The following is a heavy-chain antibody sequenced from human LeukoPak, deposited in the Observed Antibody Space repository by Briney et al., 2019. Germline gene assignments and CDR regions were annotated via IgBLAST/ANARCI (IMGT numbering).Heavy chain of an antibody. V-gene: IGHV4-61*05. CDR1: GGSISRTDSY. D-gene: IGHD2-15*01. Sequence: PSETLSLTCTVSGGSISRTDSYWDWIRQPPGKGLEWIGYIYDSGSTNHNPALKRRVTISVGTSKNQFSLRLSSVTAADTAVYYCAITSGAYSDALDFWGQGTMVTVSS. J-gene: IGHJ3*01. CDR2: IYDSGST. CDR3: AITSGAYSDALDF.